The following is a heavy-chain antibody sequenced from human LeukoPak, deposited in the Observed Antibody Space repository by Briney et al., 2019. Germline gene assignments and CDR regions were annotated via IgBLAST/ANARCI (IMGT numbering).Heavy chain of an antibody. CDR2: ISSSSSYI. CDR3: ARRAGGYSHPYDY. J-gene: IGHJ4*02. CDR1: GFTFSSYS. Sequence: GGSLRLSCAASGFTFSSYSMNWVRQAPGKGLEWVSSISSSSSYIYYADSVKGRFTISRDNAKSSLYLQMNSLRAEDTAVYYCARRAGGYSHPYDYWGQGTLVTVSS. V-gene: IGHV3-21*04. D-gene: IGHD4-23*01.